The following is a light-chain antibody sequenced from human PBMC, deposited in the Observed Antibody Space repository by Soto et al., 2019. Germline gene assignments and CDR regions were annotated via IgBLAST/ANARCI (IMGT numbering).Light chain of an antibody. Sequence: EIVLTQSPGTLSLSPGERATLSCRASQSVSSSYLAWYQQKPGQAPRLLIYGASSRATGIPDRFSGSGSGTDFTITISRLEPEDFAVYYCQQYGSSPYTFSQGTKLEIK. V-gene: IGKV3-20*01. CDR3: QQYGSSPYT. CDR1: QSVSSSY. J-gene: IGKJ2*01. CDR2: GAS.